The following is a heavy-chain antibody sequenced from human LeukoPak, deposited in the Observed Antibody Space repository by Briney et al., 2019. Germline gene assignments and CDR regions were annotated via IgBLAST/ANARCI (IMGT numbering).Heavy chain of an antibody. J-gene: IGHJ4*02. D-gene: IGHD6-6*01. CDR2: IRYDGSNK. V-gene: IGHV3-30*02. CDR1: GFPFSSYG. CDR3: AKALAATPYPYYFDY. Sequence: PGGSLRLSCAASGFPFSSYGMHWVRQAPGKGLEWVAFIRYDGSNKYYADSVKGRFTISRDNSKNTLYLQMNSLRAEDTAVYYCAKALAATPYPYYFDYWGQGTLVTVSS.